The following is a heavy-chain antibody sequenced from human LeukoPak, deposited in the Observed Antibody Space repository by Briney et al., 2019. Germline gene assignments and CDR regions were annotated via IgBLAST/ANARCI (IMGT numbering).Heavy chain of an antibody. D-gene: IGHD1-26*01. Sequence: PGGSLRLSCAASGFTFSSYGMHWVRQAPGKGLEWVAFIRYDGSNKYYADSVKGRFTISRDNSKNTLYLQMNSLRAEDTAVYYCAKDRSGSYLGDFDYWGQGTLVTVSS. CDR1: GFTFSSYG. V-gene: IGHV3-30*02. J-gene: IGHJ4*02. CDR2: IRYDGSNK. CDR3: AKDRSGSYLGDFDY.